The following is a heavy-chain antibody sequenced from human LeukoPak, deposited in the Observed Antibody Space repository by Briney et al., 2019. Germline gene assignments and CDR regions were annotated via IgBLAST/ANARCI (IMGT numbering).Heavy chain of an antibody. CDR1: GYTLTELS. CDR2: FDPEDGET. J-gene: IGHJ3*02. D-gene: IGHD3-3*01. CDR3: ATRLSDDFSADPAFDI. Sequence: ASVKVSCKVSGYTLTELSMHWVRQAPGKGLERMGGFDPEDGETIYAQKFQGRVTMTEDTSTDTAYMELSSLRSEDTAVYYCATRLSDDFSADPAFDIWGQGTMVTVSS. V-gene: IGHV1-24*01.